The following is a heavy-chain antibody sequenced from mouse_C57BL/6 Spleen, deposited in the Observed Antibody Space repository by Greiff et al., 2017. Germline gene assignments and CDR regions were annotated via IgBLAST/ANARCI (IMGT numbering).Heavy chain of an antibody. CDR1: GYTFTDYN. V-gene: IGHV1-22*01. D-gene: IGHD2-3*01. CDR2: INPNNGGT. J-gene: IGHJ1*01. CDR3: ANDGYYWYFDV. Sequence: VQLQQSGPELVKPGASVKMSCKASGYTFTDYNMHWVKQSHGKSLEWIGYINPNNGGTSYNQKFKGKATLTVNKSSSAAYMELRSLTSEDSAVYYCANDGYYWYFDVWGQGTTLTVSS.